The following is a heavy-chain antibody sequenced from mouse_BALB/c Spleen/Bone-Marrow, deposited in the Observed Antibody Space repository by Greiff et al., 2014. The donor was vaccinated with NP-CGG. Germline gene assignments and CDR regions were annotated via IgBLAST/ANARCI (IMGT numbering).Heavy chain of an antibody. J-gene: IGHJ1*01. CDR2: IYPGDGDT. Sequence: VQLQESGPELVKPGASVKISCRASGYVFSSSWMNWVKQRPGQGLEWIGRIYPGDGDTNYNGKFKGKATLTADKSSSTAYMQISSLTSVDSAVYFCARRMTFITSVVEYFDVWGAGTTVTVSS. CDR1: GYVFSSSW. V-gene: IGHV1-82*01. D-gene: IGHD1-1*02. CDR3: ARRMTFITSVVEYFDV.